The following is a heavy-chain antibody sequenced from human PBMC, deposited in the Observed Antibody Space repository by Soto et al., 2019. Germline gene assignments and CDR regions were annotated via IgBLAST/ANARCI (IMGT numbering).Heavy chain of an antibody. Sequence: EVQLVESGGGLVKPGGSLRLSCAASGFTFSSYSMNWVRQAPGKGLEWVSSISSSSSYIYYADSVKGRFTISRDNAKNSLYLQMNRLRAEDTAVYYCARSPNLPYYYGMDVWGQGTTVTVSS. CDR3: ARSPNLPYYYGMDV. CDR2: ISSSSSYI. V-gene: IGHV3-21*01. J-gene: IGHJ6*02. CDR1: GFTFSSYS.